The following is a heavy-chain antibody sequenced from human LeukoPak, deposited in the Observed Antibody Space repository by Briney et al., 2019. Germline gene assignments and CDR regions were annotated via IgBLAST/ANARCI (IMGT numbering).Heavy chain of an antibody. CDR1: GFPFSTYW. D-gene: IGHD4-11*01. Sequence: PGGPLRLSCAASGFPFSTYWMSWVRQAPGKGLEWVANINQDGTETYYVDSVKGRFTISRDNAKDTLYLQMNSLRAEDTAVYYCTGHHQAYSRTYWGQGTLVTVSS. CDR3: TGHHQAYSRTY. V-gene: IGHV3-7*01. CDR2: INQDGTET. J-gene: IGHJ4*02.